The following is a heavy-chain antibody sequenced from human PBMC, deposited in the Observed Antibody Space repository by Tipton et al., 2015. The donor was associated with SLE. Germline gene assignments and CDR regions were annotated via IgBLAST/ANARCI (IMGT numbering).Heavy chain of an antibody. J-gene: IGHJ6*02. CDR1: GGSISSGSYY. V-gene: IGHV4-61*02. Sequence: TLSLTCTVSGGSISSGSYYWSWIRQAAGKGLEWIGRFDPNGSTRYNPSFQSRVTMSTDTSKKQFSLVLSSVTAADTAVYYCARHHGSGWLYGLDVWGQGTTVTVSS. CDR3: ARHHGSGWLYGLDV. CDR2: FDPNGST. D-gene: IGHD6-19*01.